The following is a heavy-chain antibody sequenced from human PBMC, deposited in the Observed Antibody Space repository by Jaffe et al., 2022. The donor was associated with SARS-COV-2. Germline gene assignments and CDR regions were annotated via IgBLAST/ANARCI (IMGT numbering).Heavy chain of an antibody. J-gene: IGHJ3*02. CDR3: ASYYYDSSGYYFRSDQDAFDI. Sequence: QVQLVESGGGLVKPGGSLRLSCAASGFTFSDYYMSWIRQAPGKGLEWVSYISSSGSTIYYADSVKGRFTISRDNAKNSLYLQMNSLRAEDTAVYYCASYYYDSSGYYFRSDQDAFDIWGQGTMVTVSS. V-gene: IGHV3-11*01. CDR2: ISSSGSTI. CDR1: GFTFSDYY. D-gene: IGHD3-22*01.